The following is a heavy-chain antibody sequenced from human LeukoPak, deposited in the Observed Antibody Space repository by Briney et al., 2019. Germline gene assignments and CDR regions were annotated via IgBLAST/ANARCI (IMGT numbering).Heavy chain of an antibody. CDR3: AVEVAVPATGGDY. J-gene: IGHJ4*02. V-gene: IGHV3-7*01. CDR2: IKKDGSGK. Sequence: PGGSLRLSCAASGFTFSNCWMTWVRQALGKGLEWVANIKKDGSGKYYGESAKGRFTISRDNAKNSSYLQMNSLRPEDTAIYYCAVEVAVPATGGDYWGQGTLVTVSS. CDR1: GFTFSNCW. D-gene: IGHD6-19*01.